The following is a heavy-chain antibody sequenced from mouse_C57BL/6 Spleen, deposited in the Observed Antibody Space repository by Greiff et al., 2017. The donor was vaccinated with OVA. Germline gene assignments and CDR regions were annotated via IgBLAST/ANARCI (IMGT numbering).Heavy chain of an antibody. CDR2: IYPGSGST. CDR3: ARRTLYDCFNYYAMDY. CDR1: GYTFTSYW. V-gene: IGHV1-55*01. Sequence: VQLQQPGAELVKPGASVKMSCKASGYTFTSYWINWVKQRPGQGLEWIGDIYPGSGSTNYNEKFKSKATLTVDTSSSTAYMQLSSLTSEDSAVYYCARRTLYDCFNYYAMDYWGQGTSVTVSS. J-gene: IGHJ4*01. D-gene: IGHD2-3*01.